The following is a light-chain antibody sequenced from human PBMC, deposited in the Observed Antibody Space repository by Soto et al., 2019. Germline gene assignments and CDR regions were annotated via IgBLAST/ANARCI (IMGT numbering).Light chain of an antibody. J-gene: IGLJ3*02. CDR3: SSYRSSSTRV. CDR1: SSDVGGYNY. V-gene: IGLV2-14*01. Sequence: QSALTPPASVSGSLGQSITISCTGTSSDVGGYNYVSWYQQHPGNAPKLMIYEVSNRPSGVSNRFSGSKSGNTAYLTISGLQAEDEADYYCSSYRSSSTRVFGGGTKVTVL. CDR2: EVS.